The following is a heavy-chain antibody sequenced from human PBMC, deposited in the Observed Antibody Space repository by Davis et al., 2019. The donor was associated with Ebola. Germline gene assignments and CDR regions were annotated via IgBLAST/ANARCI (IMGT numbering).Heavy chain of an antibody. V-gene: IGHV5-51*01. Sequence: GESLKISCKGSGYSFTSYWIGWVRQLPGKGLEWMGNIYPDDSDTRYSPSFQGQVTISADKSISTAYLQWSSLKASDTAMYYCARPKYYDSSGYLSLAFDIWGQGTMVTVSS. CDR1: GYSFTSYW. D-gene: IGHD3-22*01. J-gene: IGHJ3*02. CDR2: IYPDDSDT. CDR3: ARPKYYDSSGYLSLAFDI.